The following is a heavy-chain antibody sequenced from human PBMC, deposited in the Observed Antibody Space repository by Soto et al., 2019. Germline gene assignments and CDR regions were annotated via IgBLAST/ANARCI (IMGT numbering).Heavy chain of an antibody. CDR2: IGSGSP. Sequence: EVQLLESGGGLVQPGGSLRLSCAASGFTFSGYAMSWVRQAPGKGLEWVSAIGSGSPFYADSVKGRFTISRDNANSMLYLQMNSLRADDTAVYFCAQDLGSSWYHYNSFAPGGQGTVVTVSS. J-gene: IGHJ5*02. CDR1: GFTFSGYA. D-gene: IGHD6-13*01. V-gene: IGHV3-23*01. CDR3: AQDLGSSWYHYNSFAP.